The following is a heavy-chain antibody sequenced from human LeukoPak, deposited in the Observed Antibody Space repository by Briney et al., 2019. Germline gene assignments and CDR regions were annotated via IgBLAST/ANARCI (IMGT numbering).Heavy chain of an antibody. CDR3: ARRVLLTGSGYYFDY. Sequence: SETLSLTCTVSGGSISSSSYYWGWIRQPPGKGLEWIGSIYYSGSTYYNPSLKSRVTISVGTSKNQFSLKLSSVTAADTAVYYCARRVLLTGSGYYFDYWGQGTLVTVSS. D-gene: IGHD3-9*01. J-gene: IGHJ4*02. CDR2: IYYSGST. V-gene: IGHV4-39*01. CDR1: GGSISSSSYY.